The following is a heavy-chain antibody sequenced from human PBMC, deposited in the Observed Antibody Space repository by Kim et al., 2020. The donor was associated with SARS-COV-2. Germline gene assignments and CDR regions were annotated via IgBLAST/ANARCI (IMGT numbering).Heavy chain of an antibody. V-gene: IGHV3-9*01. CDR2: ISWNSGSI. J-gene: IGHJ3*02. Sequence: GGSLRLSCAASGFTFGDYAMHWVRQAPGKGLEWVSGISWNSGSIGYADSVKGRFTISRDNAKNSLYLQMNSLRAEDTALYYCAKDIGYDYYDIKGAFDIWGQGTMVTVSS. CDR3: AKDIGYDYYDIKGAFDI. CDR1: GFTFGDYA. D-gene: IGHD3-22*01.